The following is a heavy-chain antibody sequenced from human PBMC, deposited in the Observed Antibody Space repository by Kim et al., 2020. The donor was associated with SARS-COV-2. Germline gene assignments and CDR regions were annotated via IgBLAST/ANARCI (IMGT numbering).Heavy chain of an antibody. CDR2: INPNSGGT. V-gene: IGHV1-2*06. CDR1: GYTFTGYY. CDR3: ARHGSEGYSYSSGHVY. D-gene: IGHD5-18*01. J-gene: IGHJ4*02. Sequence: ASVKVSCKASGYTFTGYYMHWVRQAPGQGLEWMGRINPNSGGTNHAQKFQGRVTMNRDTSISTASMELSRLRSDDTAVYYCARHGSEGYSYSSGHVYWGQGTLVTVSS.